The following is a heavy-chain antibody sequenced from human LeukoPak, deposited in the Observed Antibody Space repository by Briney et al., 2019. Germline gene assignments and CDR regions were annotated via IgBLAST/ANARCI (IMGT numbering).Heavy chain of an antibody. CDR2: IYYSGST. CDR1: GFTFSSYA. D-gene: IGHD6-13*01. V-gene: IGHV4-39*01. Sequence: GSLRLSCAASGFTFSSYAMSWVRQPPGKGLEWIGSIYYSGSTYYNPSLKSRLTISVDTSKNQFSLKLSSVTAADTAVYYCARHDRIIASPLVWGQGTLVTVSS. J-gene: IGHJ4*02. CDR3: ARHDRIIASPLV.